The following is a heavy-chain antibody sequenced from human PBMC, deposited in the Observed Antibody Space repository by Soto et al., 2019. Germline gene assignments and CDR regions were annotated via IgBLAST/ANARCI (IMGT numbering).Heavy chain of an antibody. CDR2: IYHSGTT. CDR3: ARHRPGDYGSGLDY. V-gene: IGHV4-38-2*01. CDR1: GGSIISNYW. D-gene: IGHD3-10*01. Sequence: PSETLSLTCAVSGGSIISNYWWAWIRQSPGKGLVWIGSIYHSGTTYYNPSLESRVTISVDTPKSHFSLKLSSVTAADTAVYYCARHRPGDYGSGLDYWGQGSLVTVSS. J-gene: IGHJ4*02.